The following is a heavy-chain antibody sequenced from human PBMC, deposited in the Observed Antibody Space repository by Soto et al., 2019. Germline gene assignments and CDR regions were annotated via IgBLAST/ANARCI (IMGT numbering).Heavy chain of an antibody. CDR3: ARDGKGAAYTFGPYYFDS. CDR1: GFTFSSCA. CDR2: IPYDGSNK. V-gene: IGHV3-30-3*01. D-gene: IGHD1-1*01. J-gene: IGHJ4*02. Sequence: GGSLRLSCAASGFTFSSCAMHWVRQAPGKGLEWVALIPYDGSNKYYADSVKGRFTISRDNGMQSLFLHMNSLRDEDTAVYYCARDGKGAAYTFGPYYFDSWGQGALVTVSS.